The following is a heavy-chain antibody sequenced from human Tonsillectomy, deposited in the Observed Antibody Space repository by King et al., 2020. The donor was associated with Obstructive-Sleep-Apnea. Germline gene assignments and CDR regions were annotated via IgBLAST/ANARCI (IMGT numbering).Heavy chain of an antibody. D-gene: IGHD2-21*02. V-gene: IGHV3-73*02. Sequence: VQLVASGGGLVQPGGSLKLSCAASGFTFSGSAMHWVRQASGKGLEWVGRIRSKANSYSTAYAASVKGRFTVSRDDSKNTAYLQMNSLKTEDTAVYYCTRPGGDAYYYYGMDVWGQGATVTVSS. CDR3: TRPGGDAYYYYGMDV. CDR2: IRSKANSYST. CDR1: GFTFSGSA. J-gene: IGHJ6*02.